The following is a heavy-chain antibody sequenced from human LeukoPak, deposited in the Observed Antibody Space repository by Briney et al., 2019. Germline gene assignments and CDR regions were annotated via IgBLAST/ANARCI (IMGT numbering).Heavy chain of an antibody. CDR2: SLPIFGTA. D-gene: IGHD6-6*01. CDR1: GHTFSSYA. V-gene: IGHV1-69*05. J-gene: IGHJ6*03. CDR3: ARGRASIAAMPIYYYYMDV. Sequence: SEKLSCKAPGHTFSSYAIIWVRHAPGQGCEWMGGSLPIFGTANYAQKFQGRVTITTDESTSTAYVELSSLRSEDTAVYYCARGRASIAAMPIYYYYMDVWGKGTTVTVSS.